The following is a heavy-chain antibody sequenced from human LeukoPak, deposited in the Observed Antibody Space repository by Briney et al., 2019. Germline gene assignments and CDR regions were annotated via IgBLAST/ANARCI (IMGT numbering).Heavy chain of an antibody. Sequence: GGSLRLSCAASGFTFSSYAMSWVRQAPGKGLEWVSAISGSGGSTYYADSVKGRFTISRDNSKNTLYLQMNSLRAEDTAVYYCARDLGLMTPQRNPYMDVWGKGTTVTVSS. D-gene: IGHD1-1*01. J-gene: IGHJ6*03. V-gene: IGHV3-23*01. CDR1: GFTFSSYA. CDR2: ISGSGGST. CDR3: ARDLGLMTPQRNPYMDV.